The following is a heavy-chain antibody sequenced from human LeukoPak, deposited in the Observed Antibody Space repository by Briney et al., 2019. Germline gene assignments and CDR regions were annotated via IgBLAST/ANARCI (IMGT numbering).Heavy chain of an antibody. V-gene: IGHV1-2*02. CDR3: ARRSRNGLDAFDI. CDR2: IDPNNADT. D-gene: IGHD1-14*01. J-gene: IGHJ3*02. Sequence: ASVKVSCKASAYTFTGYYMHWVRQAPGQGLEWMGWIDPNNADTDYAQQFQGRVTMTRDRSISTTYMELSRLTSDDTAVYYCARRSRNGLDAFDIWGQGTMVTVSS. CDR1: AYTFTGYY.